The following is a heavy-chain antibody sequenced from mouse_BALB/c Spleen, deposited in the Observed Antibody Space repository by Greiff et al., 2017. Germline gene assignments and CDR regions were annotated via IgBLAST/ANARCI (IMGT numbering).Heavy chain of an antibody. CDR1: GFTFSSYA. D-gene: IGHD2-2*01. CDR3: ARIYYGYPYYYAMDY. J-gene: IGHJ4*01. CDR2: ISSGGST. Sequence: EVQRVESGGGLVKPGGSLKLSCAASGFTFSSYAMSWVRQTPEKRLEWVASISSGGSTYYPDSVKGRFTISRDNARNILYLQMSSLRSEDTAMYYCARIYYGYPYYYAMDYWGQGTSVTVSS. V-gene: IGHV5-6-5*01.